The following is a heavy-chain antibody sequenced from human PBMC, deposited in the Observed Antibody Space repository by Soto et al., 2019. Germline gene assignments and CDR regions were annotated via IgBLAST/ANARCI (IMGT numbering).Heavy chain of an antibody. CDR1: GFTFSSYA. CDR2: ISGSGGST. J-gene: IGHJ6*03. Sequence: GGSLRLSCAASGFTFSSYAMSWVRQAPGKGLEWVSAISGSGGSTYYADSVKGRFTISRDNSKNTLYLQMNSLRAEDTAVYHCAKSYCSGGSCYGYNYYYYYYMDVWGKGTTVTVSS. CDR3: AKSYCSGGSCYGYNYYYYYYMDV. V-gene: IGHV3-23*01. D-gene: IGHD2-15*01.